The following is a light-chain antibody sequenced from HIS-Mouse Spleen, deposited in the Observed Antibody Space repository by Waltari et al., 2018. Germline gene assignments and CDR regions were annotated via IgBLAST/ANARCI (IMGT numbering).Light chain of an antibody. CDR1: SLRSYY. Sequence: SSELTQDPAVSVALGQTVRITFQGDSLRSYYASWYQQKPDRFSGSSSGNTASLTITGAQAEDEADYYCNSRDSSGNHVVFGGGTKLTVL. CDR3: NSRDSSGNHVV. V-gene: IGLV3-19*01. J-gene: IGLJ2*01.